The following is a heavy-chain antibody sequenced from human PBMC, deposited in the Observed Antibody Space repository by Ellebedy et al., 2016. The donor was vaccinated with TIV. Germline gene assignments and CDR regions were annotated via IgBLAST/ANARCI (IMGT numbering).Heavy chain of an antibody. CDR2: ISSNGGST. Sequence: PGGSLRLSCSASGFTFSRFAMHWVRQAPGKGLEFVSAISSNGGSTYYADSVKGRFTISRDNSKNTVYLQMSSLRAEDTAVYYCVKGSWRRGGYNSHYWGQGTLVTVSS. D-gene: IGHD5-24*01. CDR3: VKGSWRRGGYNSHY. J-gene: IGHJ4*02. V-gene: IGHV3-64D*06. CDR1: GFTFSRFA.